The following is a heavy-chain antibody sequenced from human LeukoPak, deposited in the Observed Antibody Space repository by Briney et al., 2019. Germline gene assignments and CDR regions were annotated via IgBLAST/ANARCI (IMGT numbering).Heavy chain of an antibody. CDR1: GGSISSVSYY. Sequence: SETLSLTCTVSGGSISSVSYYWGWIRQPPGKGLEWIANIYYSGSTYYNPSLKSRVTISVDTSKNHFSLKLSSVTAADTAVYYCARDTSYSSSSLDYYYMDVWGKGTTVTVSS. CDR2: IYYSGST. D-gene: IGHD6-6*01. J-gene: IGHJ6*03. CDR3: ARDTSYSSSSLDYYYMDV. V-gene: IGHV4-39*02.